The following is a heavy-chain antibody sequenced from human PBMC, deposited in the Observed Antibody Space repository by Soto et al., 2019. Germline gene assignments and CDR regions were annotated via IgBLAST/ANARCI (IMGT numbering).Heavy chain of an antibody. D-gene: IGHD2-2*01. J-gene: IGHJ4*02. CDR1: GFILSTYW. CDR2: IKQDGSEK. Sequence: EVQLVESGGGLVQPGGSLRLSCAASGFILSTYWMSWVRQAPGKGLEWVAIIKQDGSEKTYVDSVKGRFTISRDNAKNSLSLLMVSLRVEDTAVYYCARYCSTTACSRGFDYWGQGTLVTVSS. CDR3: ARYCSTTACSRGFDY. V-gene: IGHV3-7*01.